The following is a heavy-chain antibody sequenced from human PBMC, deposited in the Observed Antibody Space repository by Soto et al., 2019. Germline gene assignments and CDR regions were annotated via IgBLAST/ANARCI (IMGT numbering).Heavy chain of an antibody. CDR1: GGTFSSYA. J-gene: IGHJ6*02. CDR3: ARDRTSYSSGWYLPIYGMDV. V-gene: IGHV1-69*01. CDR2: IIPIFGTA. D-gene: IGHD6-19*01. Sequence: QVQLVQSGAEVQKPGSSVKVSCKASGGTFSSYAISWVRQAPGQGLEWMGGIIPIFGTANYAQKFQGRVTITADESTSTAYMELSSLRSEDTAVYYCARDRTSYSSGWYLPIYGMDVWGQGTTVTVSS.